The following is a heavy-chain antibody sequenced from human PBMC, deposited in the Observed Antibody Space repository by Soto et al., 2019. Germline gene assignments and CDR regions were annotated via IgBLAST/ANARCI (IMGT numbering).Heavy chain of an antibody. J-gene: IGHJ4*02. CDR2: IHYSGST. CDR3: ARSPKGLGNFDY. D-gene: IGHD3-10*01. V-gene: IGHV4-30-4*01. Sequence: SETLSLTCAVSGGSISSGGAYYWSWIRQSPGKGLEWIAYIHYSGSTYYNSSLRSRVTMSVDTAKNQFSLKVSSVTAAGTAVYYCARSPKGLGNFDYWGQGTLVTVSS. CDR1: GGSISSGGAYY.